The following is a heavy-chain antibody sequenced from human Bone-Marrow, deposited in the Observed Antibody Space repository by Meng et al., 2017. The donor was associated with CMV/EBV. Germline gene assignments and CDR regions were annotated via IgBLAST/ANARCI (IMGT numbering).Heavy chain of an antibody. J-gene: IGHJ6*02. D-gene: IGHD6-19*01. CDR1: GFTFSSYA. CDR2: ISYDGNNE. CDR3: ARVAGSGWAELLGVRYYGMDV. V-gene: IGHV3-30-3*01. Sequence: GGSLRLSCAASGFTFSSYAMHWVRQAPGKGLEWVAIISYDGNNEYYADSVRGRFTISRDTSKNMLHLQMNSLRAEDTAVYYCARVAGSGWAELLGVRYYGMDVWGQGTTVTVSS.